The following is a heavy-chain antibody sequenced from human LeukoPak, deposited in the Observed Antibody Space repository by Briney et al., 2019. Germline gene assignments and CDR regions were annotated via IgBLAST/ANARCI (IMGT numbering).Heavy chain of an antibody. J-gene: IGHJ4*02. D-gene: IGHD3-10*01. CDR3: AKDATPYGSGRHYFDY. V-gene: IGHV3-23*01. CDR1: GFTLSSYA. CDR2: ISGSGGST. Sequence: PGGSLRLSCAASGFTLSSYAMSWVRQAPGKGLEWVSAISGSGGSTYYADSVKGRFTISRDNSKNTLCLQMNSLRAEDTAVYYCAKDATPYGSGRHYFDYWGQGTLVTVSS.